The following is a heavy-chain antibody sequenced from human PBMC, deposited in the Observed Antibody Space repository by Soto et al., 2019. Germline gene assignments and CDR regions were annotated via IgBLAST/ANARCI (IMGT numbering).Heavy chain of an antibody. D-gene: IGHD3-22*01. Sequence: ASVKVSCKASGYTFTSYGISWVRQAPGQGLEWMGWISAYNGNTNYAQKLQGRVTMTTDTSTSTAYMELRSLRSDDTAVYYCARYYYDSSGYYYYYYYGMDVWGQGTTVTVSS. V-gene: IGHV1-18*01. CDR2: ISAYNGNT. J-gene: IGHJ6*02. CDR1: GYTFTSYG. CDR3: ARYYYDSSGYYYYYYYGMDV.